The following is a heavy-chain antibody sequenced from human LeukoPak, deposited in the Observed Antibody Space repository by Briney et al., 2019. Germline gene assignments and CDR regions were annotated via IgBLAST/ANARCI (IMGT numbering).Heavy chain of an antibody. D-gene: IGHD3-22*01. Sequence: PGGSLRLSCAASGFTFSSYSITCDRQAPGKGLEWVSIIYSGGSTSYADSVKGRFTISRDNSKNTLYLRMNSLRTEDTAVYYCARGRSYFDISGHYFYWGQGTLVTVSS. CDR3: ARGRSYFDISGHYFY. CDR2: IYSGGST. V-gene: IGHV3-66*01. CDR1: GFTFSSYS. J-gene: IGHJ4*02.